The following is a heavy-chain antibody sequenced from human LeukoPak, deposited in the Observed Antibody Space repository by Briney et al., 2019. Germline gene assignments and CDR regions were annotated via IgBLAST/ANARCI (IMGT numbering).Heavy chain of an antibody. J-gene: IGHJ2*01. CDR1: GGSMFSYY. CDR3: ARRAYYDSSGYPPTSGYFDL. CDR2: IYSSGIT. Sequence: SETLSLTCTVSGGSMFSYYWNWIRQPPGKGLEWIGYIYSSGITNYSPSLRRRGTISVATSTNQFSLRLTSVTAAATAIYSCARRAYYDSSGYPPTSGYFDLWGRGTLVTVSS. V-gene: IGHV4-4*08. D-gene: IGHD3-22*01.